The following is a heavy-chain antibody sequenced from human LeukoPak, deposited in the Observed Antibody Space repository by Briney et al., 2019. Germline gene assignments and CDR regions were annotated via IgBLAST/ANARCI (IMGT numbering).Heavy chain of an antibody. Sequence: ASVTVSCKASGYTFTVYYIDWVRQAPGQGHEWMGWINITSGGTNYAQKFQGRVPLTRAIATSTDSLELSSRRFRATVLYFWGRDNSVRDEAWWFNPWGQGTLVTVSS. J-gene: IGHJ5*02. D-gene: IGHD5-24*01. CDR3: GRDNSVRDEAWWFNP. CDR2: INITSGGT. CDR1: GYTFTVYY. V-gene: IGHV1-2*02.